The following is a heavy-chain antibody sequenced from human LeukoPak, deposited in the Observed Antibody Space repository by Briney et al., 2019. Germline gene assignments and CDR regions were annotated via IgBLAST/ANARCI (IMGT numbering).Heavy chain of an antibody. CDR1: GGTFSSYA. D-gene: IGHD3-16*02. V-gene: IGHV1-69*13. CDR3: ARGGTFGEVIPTRFDY. Sequence: SVKVSCKASGGTFSSYAISWVRQAPGQGLEWMGGIIPIFGTANYAQKFQGRVTITADESTSTAYMELSSLRSEDTAVYYCARGGTFGEVIPTRFDYWGQGTLVTVSS. CDR2: IIPIFGTA. J-gene: IGHJ4*02.